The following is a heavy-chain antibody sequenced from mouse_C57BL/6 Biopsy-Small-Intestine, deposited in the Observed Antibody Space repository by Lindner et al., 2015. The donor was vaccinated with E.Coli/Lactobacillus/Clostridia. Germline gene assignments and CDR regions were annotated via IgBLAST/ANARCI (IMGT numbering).Heavy chain of an antibody. J-gene: IGHJ2*01. D-gene: IGHD4-1*01. CDR3: ARWGINWDGDFDY. V-gene: IGHV1-80*01. CDR1: GYAFSSYW. Sequence: VQLQESGAELVKPGASVKISCKASGYAFSSYWMNRVKQRPGKGLEWIGQIYPGDGDTNYNGKFKGKATLTADKSSSTAYMQLSSLTSEDSAVYFCARWGINWDGDFDYWGQGTTLTVSS. CDR2: IYPGDGDT.